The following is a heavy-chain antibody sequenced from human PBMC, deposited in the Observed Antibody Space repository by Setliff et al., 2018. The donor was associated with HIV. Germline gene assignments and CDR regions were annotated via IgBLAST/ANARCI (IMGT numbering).Heavy chain of an antibody. CDR3: ARLVWFGEGGGV. CDR1: EYAFTSQF. CDR2: ISPSGDRT. J-gene: IGHJ6*02. D-gene: IGHD3-10*01. V-gene: IGHV1-46*01. Sequence: ASVKVSCKASEYAFTSQFMHWVRQAPGQGLEWMGIISPSGDRTTYAQRFRGRVTITTDESTSTAYMDLRSLRSEDTAVYYCARLVWFGEGGGVWGQGTTVTVSS.